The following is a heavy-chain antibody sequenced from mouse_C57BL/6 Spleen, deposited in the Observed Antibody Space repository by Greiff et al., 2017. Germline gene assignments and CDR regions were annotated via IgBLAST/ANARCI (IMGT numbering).Heavy chain of an antibody. CDR2: IWTGGST. D-gene: IGHD2-3*01. Sequence: VQLQQSGPGLVQPSQSLPITCTASGFSLTSYGVHWVRQSPGKGLEWLGVIWTGGSTDYNAAFMSRLSITKDNSQSQVFCKMNSLQSDDTAIYYCATYDDYAMDYWGQGTSGTVSS. V-gene: IGHV2-5*01. CDR1: GFSLTSYG. CDR3: ATYDDYAMDY. J-gene: IGHJ4*01.